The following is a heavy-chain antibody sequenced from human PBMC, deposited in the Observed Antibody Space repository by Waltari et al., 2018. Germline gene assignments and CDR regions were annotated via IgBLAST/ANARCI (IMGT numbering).Heavy chain of an antibody. J-gene: IGHJ4*02. Sequence: QVQLVQSGAEVKKPGASVKVSCKASGYTFKKEGVAWVRQAPGQGLEWMGWISGYNGDTKFAQKFQDRLTMTTDTSTDTAYMELRSLRSDDTAVYYCARLYDNSYYNYASDYWGQGTLVTVSS. CDR3: ARLYDNSYYNYASDY. V-gene: IGHV1-18*01. D-gene: IGHD3-22*01. CDR2: ISGYNGDT. CDR1: GYTFKKEG.